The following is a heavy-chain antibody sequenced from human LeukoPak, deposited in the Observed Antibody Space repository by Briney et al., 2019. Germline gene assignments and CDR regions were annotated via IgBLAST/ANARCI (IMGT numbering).Heavy chain of an antibody. J-gene: IGHJ4*02. Sequence: SETLSLTCAVYGGSFSGYYWSWIRQPPGKGLEWIGEINHSGSTNYNPSLKSRVTISVDTSKNQFSLKLSFVTAADTAVYYCARYSGSYYGYWGQGTLVTVSS. CDR2: INHSGST. D-gene: IGHD1-26*01. CDR3: ARYSGSYYGY. V-gene: IGHV4-34*01. CDR1: GGSFSGYY.